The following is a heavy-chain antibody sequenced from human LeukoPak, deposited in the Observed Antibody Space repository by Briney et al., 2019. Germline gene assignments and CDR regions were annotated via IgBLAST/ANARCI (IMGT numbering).Heavy chain of an antibody. CDR3: ARRIMITFGGVIAYNWFDP. D-gene: IGHD3-16*02. Sequence: PSETLSLTCAVYGGSFSGYYWSWIRQPPGKGLEWIGEINHSGSTNYNPSLKSRVTISVDTSKNQFSLKLSSVTAADTAVYYCARRIMITFGGVIAYNWFDPWGQGTLVTVSS. V-gene: IGHV4-34*01. CDR2: INHSGST. CDR1: GGSFSGYY. J-gene: IGHJ5*02.